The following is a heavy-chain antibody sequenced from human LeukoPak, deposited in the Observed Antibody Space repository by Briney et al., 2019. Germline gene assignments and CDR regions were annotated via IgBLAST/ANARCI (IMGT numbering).Heavy chain of an antibody. CDR3: TTDRGITARPIFDC. CDR2: ISSSGSTI. CDR1: AFTFSMYE. V-gene: IGHV3-48*03. D-gene: IGHD6-6*01. J-gene: IGHJ4*02. Sequence: GGSLRLSCAASAFTFSMYEMNWVRQAPGKWLEWVSYISSSGSTIYYADSVKGRFTISRDNAKNSLYLQMNSLKAEDTAMYYCTTDRGITARPIFDCWGQGTLVTVSS.